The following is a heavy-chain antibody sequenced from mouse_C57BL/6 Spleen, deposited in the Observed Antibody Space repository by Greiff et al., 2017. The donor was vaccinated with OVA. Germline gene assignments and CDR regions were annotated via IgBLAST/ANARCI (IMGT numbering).Heavy chain of an antibody. Sequence: VQRVESGPGLVQPSQSLSITCTVSGFSLTSYGVHWVRQSPGKGLEWLGVIWRGGSTDYNAAFMSRLSITKDNSKSQVFFKMNSLQADDTAIYYCAKNGGNPGYFDYWGQGTTLTVSS. CDR2: IWRGGST. CDR3: AKNGGNPGYFDY. J-gene: IGHJ2*01. D-gene: IGHD2-1*01. V-gene: IGHV2-5*01. CDR1: GFSLTSYG.